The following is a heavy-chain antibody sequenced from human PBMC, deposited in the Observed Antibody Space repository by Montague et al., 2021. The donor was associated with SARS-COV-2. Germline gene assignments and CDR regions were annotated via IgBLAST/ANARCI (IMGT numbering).Heavy chain of an antibody. CDR2: IYYSGST. CDR1: GGSISSGGYY. V-gene: IGHV4-31*03. J-gene: IGHJ5*02. Sequence: TRSLTCTVSGGSISSGGYYWSWIRQHPGKGLEWIGYIYYSGSTYYNPSLKSRVTISVDTFKNQFSLKLSSVTAADTAVYYCARATRSIVVLNWFDPWGQGTLVTVSS. CDR3: ARATRSIVVLNWFDP. D-gene: IGHD3-22*01.